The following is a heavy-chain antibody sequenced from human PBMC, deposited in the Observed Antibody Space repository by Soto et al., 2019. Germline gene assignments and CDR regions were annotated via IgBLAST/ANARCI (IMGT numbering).Heavy chain of an antibody. CDR1: GFTFSSSG. CDR2: IWYDGSNK. Sequence: VRALRLSCAAPGFTFSSSGMPWVRQAPGKGLEWVAVIWYDGSNKYYADSVKGRFTISRDNSKNTLYLQMNSLRAEDTAVYYCARAPKDSNWFDPWGQGTLVTVSS. J-gene: IGHJ5*02. CDR3: ARAPKDSNWFDP. D-gene: IGHD3-22*01. V-gene: IGHV3-33*01.